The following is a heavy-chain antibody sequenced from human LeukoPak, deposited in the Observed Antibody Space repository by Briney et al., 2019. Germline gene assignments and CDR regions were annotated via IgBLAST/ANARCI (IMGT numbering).Heavy chain of an antibody. CDR3: VKAEYDFWSGLDY. J-gene: IGHJ4*02. D-gene: IGHD3-3*01. CDR2: ISGNGVST. CDR1: SFTLSRYP. V-gene: IGHV3-64D*09. Sequence: GGSLRLSCSASSFTLSRYPMHWVRQAPGKVLEYVSAISGNGVSTYYADSVKGRFTIYRDNSKTTLYLQMSSLTSEDRAIYYCVKAEYDFWSGLDYWGQGTLVTVSS.